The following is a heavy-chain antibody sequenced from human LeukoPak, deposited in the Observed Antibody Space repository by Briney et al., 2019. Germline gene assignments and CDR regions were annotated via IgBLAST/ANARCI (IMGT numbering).Heavy chain of an antibody. V-gene: IGHV3-23*01. Sequence: GAPLRLPCAASEFSFSSYAMSWVRHAPGKGLEWVSSISGSGGVTYYADSVKGRFTISRDNSKNTLYLQMNSLRAEDTAVYYCAKGASSSSFDYWGQGTQVTVSS. J-gene: IGHJ4*02. CDR2: ISGSGGVT. D-gene: IGHD6-6*01. CDR3: AKGASSSSFDY. CDR1: EFSFSSYA.